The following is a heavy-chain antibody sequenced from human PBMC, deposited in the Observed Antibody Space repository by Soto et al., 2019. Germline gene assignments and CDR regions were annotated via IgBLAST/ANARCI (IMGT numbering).Heavy chain of an antibody. Sequence: QVQLVESGGGVVQPGRSLRLSCAASGFTVSYFGLHWVRQAPGKGLEWVAFISSDGGKAYYADSMKGRFTISRDNSKNTLDLQMNSLKPEDTALYYCARDWAWNYDYWGQGTLVTVSS. V-gene: IGHV3-30-3*01. CDR1: GFTVSYFG. CDR2: ISSDGGKA. CDR3: ARDWAWNYDY. D-gene: IGHD1-7*01. J-gene: IGHJ4*02.